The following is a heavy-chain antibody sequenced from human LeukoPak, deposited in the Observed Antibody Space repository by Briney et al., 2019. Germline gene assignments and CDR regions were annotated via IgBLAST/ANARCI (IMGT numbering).Heavy chain of an antibody. V-gene: IGHV3-74*01. CDR2: INTDGSST. Sequence: PGGSLRLSCAASGFTFSSYWMHWVRQAPGKGLVWVSRINTDGSSTSYADSVKGRFTISRDNAKNTLYLQMNSPRAEDTAVYYCARALDPPEGLDYWGQGTLVTVSS. CDR1: GFTFSSYW. CDR3: ARALDPPEGLDY. J-gene: IGHJ4*02.